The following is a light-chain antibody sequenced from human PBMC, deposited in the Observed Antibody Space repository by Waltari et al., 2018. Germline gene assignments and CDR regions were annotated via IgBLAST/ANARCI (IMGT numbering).Light chain of an antibody. J-gene: IGLJ1*01. CDR2: EVS. CDR3: SSYTNSSTL. CDR1: SSDVGGYNY. Sequence: QSALTQPASVSGSPGQSITISCTGTSSDVGGYNYVSWFQQHPGKAPKLRIYEVSDRPSGVSNRFSGSESGNTASLTISVLQADDEADYYCSSYTNSSTLFGTGTKVTVL. V-gene: IGLV2-14*01.